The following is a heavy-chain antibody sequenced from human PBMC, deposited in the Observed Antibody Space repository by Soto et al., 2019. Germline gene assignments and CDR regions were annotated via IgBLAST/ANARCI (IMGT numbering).Heavy chain of an antibody. V-gene: IGHV4-59*01. CDR2: TYFNGST. CDR1: GGSISHYP. J-gene: IGHJ5*02. Sequence: PSETLSLTCIVSGGSISHYPWSWIRQSPGKGLQWIGYTYFNGSTKYNPSLRSRVSISVDMSKNRLSLTLTSVTAADTAVYYCARSFYPWGQGTLVTVS. CDR3: ARSFYP.